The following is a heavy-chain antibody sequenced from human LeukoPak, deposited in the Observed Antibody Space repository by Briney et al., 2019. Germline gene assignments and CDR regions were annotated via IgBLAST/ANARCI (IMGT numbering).Heavy chain of an antibody. J-gene: IGHJ5*02. CDR1: GGSISSGDYY. V-gene: IGHV4-30-4*01. CDR3: ARVKGIGWFDP. CDR2: IYYSGST. Sequence: SETLSLTCTLSGGSISSGDYYWSWIRQPPGKGLEWIGYIYYSGSTYYNPSLKSRVTISVDTSKNQFSLKLSSVTAADTAVYYCARVKGIGWFDPWGQGTLVTVSS. D-gene: IGHD2/OR15-2a*01.